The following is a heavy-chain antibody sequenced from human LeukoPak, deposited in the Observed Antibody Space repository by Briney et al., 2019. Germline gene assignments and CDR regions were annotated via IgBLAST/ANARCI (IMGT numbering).Heavy chain of an antibody. CDR3: ARGGSGSYFSWLDP. CDR2: INPNSGGT. J-gene: IGHJ5*02. Sequence: GASVKVSCKASGYTFTSYGISWVRQAPGQGLECMGWINPNSGGTNYAQKFQGRVTMTRDTSISTAYMELSRLRSDDTAVYYCARGGSGSYFSWLDPWGQGTLVTVSS. V-gene: IGHV1-2*02. CDR1: GYTFTSYG. D-gene: IGHD3-10*01.